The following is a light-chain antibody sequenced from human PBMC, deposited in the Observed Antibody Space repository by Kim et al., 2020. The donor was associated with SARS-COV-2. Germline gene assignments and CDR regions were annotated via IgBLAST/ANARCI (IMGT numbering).Light chain of an antibody. CDR2: SDS. V-gene: IGLV3-21*04. J-gene: IGLJ3*02. CDR3: QVWDSTNTHWV. Sequence: SYELTQPPSVSVAPGKTASITCGGDNIGSKSVHWYQQKPGQAPVVVLFSDSDRHSGIPERFSGSNSGNTATLPLSRVEAGDEADYDCQVWDSTNTHWVFGGGTQLTVL. CDR1: NIGSKS.